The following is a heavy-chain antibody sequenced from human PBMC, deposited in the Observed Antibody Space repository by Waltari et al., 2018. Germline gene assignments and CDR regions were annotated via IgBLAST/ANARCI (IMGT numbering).Heavy chain of an antibody. D-gene: IGHD6-13*01. CDR1: GGSISSSSYY. J-gene: IGHJ4*02. Sequence: QLQLQESGPGLVKPSETLSLTCTVSGGSISSSSYYWGWLRQPPGKGLEWIGSSYYSGSTYYNPSLKSRVTISVDTSKNQFSLKLSSVTAADTAVYYCARQHSISWKYYFDYWGQGTLVTVSS. CDR2: SYYSGST. V-gene: IGHV4-39*01. CDR3: ARQHSISWKYYFDY.